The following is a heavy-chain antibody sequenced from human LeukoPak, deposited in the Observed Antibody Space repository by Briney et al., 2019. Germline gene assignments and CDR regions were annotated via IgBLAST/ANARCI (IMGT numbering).Heavy chain of an antibody. CDR2: IYSGST. V-gene: IGHV4-59*06. CDR1: GGSISSYY. Sequence: SETLSLTCTVSGGSISSYYWSWIRQPAGKGLEWIGYIYSGSTYYNPSLKSRVTISVDTSKNQFSLKLSSVTAADTAVYYCARGTKEYYDILTGYSPAANWFDPWGQGTLVTVSS. D-gene: IGHD3-9*01. CDR3: ARGTKEYYDILTGYSPAANWFDP. J-gene: IGHJ5*02.